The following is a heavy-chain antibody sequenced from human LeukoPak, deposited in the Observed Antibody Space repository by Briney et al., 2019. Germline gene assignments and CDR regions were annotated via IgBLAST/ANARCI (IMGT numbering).Heavy chain of an antibody. V-gene: IGHV3-30*18. J-gene: IGHJ5*02. CDR2: ISYDGGNK. D-gene: IGHD3-9*01. Sequence: GGSLRLSCAASGFTFSSYGMHWVRQAPGKGLEWVAVISYDGGNKYYADSVKGRFTISRDNSKNTLYLQMNSLRAEDTAVYYCAKDGRVLRYFDWLSNDDNWFDPWGQGTLVTVSS. CDR1: GFTFSSYG. CDR3: AKDGRVLRYFDWLSNDDNWFDP.